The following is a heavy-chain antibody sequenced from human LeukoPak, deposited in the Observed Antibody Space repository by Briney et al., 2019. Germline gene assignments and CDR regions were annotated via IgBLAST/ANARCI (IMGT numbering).Heavy chain of an antibody. CDR3: GYYDILTGPKPEYYYYYMDV. V-gene: IGHV3-23*01. J-gene: IGHJ6*03. Sequence: GGSLRLSCAASGFTFSSYAMRWVRQTPGKGLEWVSDINGSGGSTYYAGSVKGRFTISRDNSKNTLHLQMNSLRAEDTAVPGGGYYDILTGPKPEYYYYYMDVWGKGTTVTVSS. CDR2: INGSGGST. D-gene: IGHD3-9*01. CDR1: GFTFSSYA.